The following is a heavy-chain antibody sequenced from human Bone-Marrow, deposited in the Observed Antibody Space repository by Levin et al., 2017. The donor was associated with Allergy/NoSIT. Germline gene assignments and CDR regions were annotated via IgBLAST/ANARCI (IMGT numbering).Heavy chain of an antibody. CDR1: GGSFSGYY. CDR3: ARGARFLEWLRPVKDAFDI. Sequence: SQTLSLTCAVYGGSFSGYYWSWIRQPPGKGLEWIGEINHSGSTNYNPSLKSRVTISVDTSKNQFSLKLSSVTAADTAVYYCARGARFLEWLRPVKDAFDIWGQGTMVTVSS. D-gene: IGHD3-3*01. V-gene: IGHV4-34*01. J-gene: IGHJ3*02. CDR2: INHSGST.